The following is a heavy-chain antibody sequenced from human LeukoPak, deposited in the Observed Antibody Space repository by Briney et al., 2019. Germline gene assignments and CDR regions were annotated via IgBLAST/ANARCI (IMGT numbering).Heavy chain of an antibody. D-gene: IGHD3-22*01. CDR2: ISWNSGSI. V-gene: IGHV3-9*03. J-gene: IGHJ4*02. CDR3: ARSTYYYDSSGYYFDY. Sequence: GGSLRLSCAASGFTFYDYAMHWVRQAPGKGLEWVSGISWNSGSIDYADSVKGRFTISRDNAKNSLYLQMNRLRAEDMALYYCARSTYYYDSSGYYFDYWGQGTLVTVSS. CDR1: GFTFYDYA.